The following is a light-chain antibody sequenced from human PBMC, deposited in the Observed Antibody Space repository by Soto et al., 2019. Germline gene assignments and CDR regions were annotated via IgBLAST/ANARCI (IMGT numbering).Light chain of an antibody. CDR3: QTWVTGSHI. CDR1: SGHSNYA. Sequence: QLVLTQSPSASASLGASVKLTCTLSSGHSNYAIAWHQQQPEKGPRFLMKLNSDGSHSKGDGIPDRFSGSSSGAERYLTISTLQSEDEADYYCQTWVTGSHIFGGGTKVTVL. V-gene: IGLV4-69*01. J-gene: IGLJ2*01. CDR2: LNSDGSH.